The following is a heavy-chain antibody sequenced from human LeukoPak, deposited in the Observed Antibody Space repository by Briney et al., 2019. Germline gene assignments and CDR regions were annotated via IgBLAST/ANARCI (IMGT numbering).Heavy chain of an antibody. Sequence: SSETLSLTCTVSGGSISSYYWSWIRQPAGKGLESIGHISTSGSTNYNPSLKSRVTMSVDTSKNQFSLKLSSVTAADTAVYFCARGRVSSSTWYSTYYYYFYMDVWGKGTTVTVSS. J-gene: IGHJ6*03. CDR3: ARGRVSSSTWYSTYYYYFYMDV. V-gene: IGHV4-4*07. D-gene: IGHD6-13*01. CDR1: GGSISSYY. CDR2: ISTSGST.